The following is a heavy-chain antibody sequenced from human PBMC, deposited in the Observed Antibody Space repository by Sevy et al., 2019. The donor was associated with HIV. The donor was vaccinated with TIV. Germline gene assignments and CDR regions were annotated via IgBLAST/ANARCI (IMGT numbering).Heavy chain of an antibody. CDR3: ARVDWTTVTTGGAFDI. V-gene: IGHV3-48*02. J-gene: IGHJ3*02. CDR1: GFTFSSYS. D-gene: IGHD4-17*01. CDR2: ISRSSSTI. Sequence: GGSLRLSCGASGFTFSSYSMNWVHQAPGKGLEWLSHISRSSSTIYYADSVKGRFTISRDNAKNSLSLQMNSLRDEDTAVYYCARVDWTTVTTGGAFDIWGQGTMVTVSS.